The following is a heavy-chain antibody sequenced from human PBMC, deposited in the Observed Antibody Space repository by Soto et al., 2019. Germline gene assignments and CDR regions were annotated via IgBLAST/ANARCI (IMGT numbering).Heavy chain of an antibody. J-gene: IGHJ4*02. Sequence: QVQLQESGPGLVKPSETLSLTCTVSGGSVSSGSYYWSWIRQPPGKGLEWIGYIYYSGSTNYNPSLKSRVTISVDTSKNQFSLKLSSVTAADTAVYYCARWKPDNLDSDYYDSSGYYSHFDYWGQGTLVTVSS. CDR3: ARWKPDNLDSDYYDSSGYYSHFDY. D-gene: IGHD3-22*01. V-gene: IGHV4-61*01. CDR1: GGSVSSGSYY. CDR2: IYYSGST.